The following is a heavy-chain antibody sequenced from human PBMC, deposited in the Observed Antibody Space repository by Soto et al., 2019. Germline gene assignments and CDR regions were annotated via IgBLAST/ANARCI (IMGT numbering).Heavy chain of an antibody. CDR2: ISWNSGSI. Sequence: EVQLVESGGGLVQPGRSLRLSCAASGFTFDDYAMHWVRQAPGKGLEWVSGISWNSGSIGYADSVKGRFTISRDNAKXPLYLQMNSLRAEDTAXYYCAKDAYSSGWSPDYWGQGTLVTVSS. V-gene: IGHV3-9*01. D-gene: IGHD6-19*01. J-gene: IGHJ4*02. CDR1: GFTFDDYA. CDR3: AKDAYSSGWSPDY.